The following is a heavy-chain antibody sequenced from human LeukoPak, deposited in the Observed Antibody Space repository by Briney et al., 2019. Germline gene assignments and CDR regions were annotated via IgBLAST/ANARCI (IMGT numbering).Heavy chain of an antibody. V-gene: IGHV1-2*02. Sequence: ASVKVSCKASGYTFTSYDINWVRQAPGQGLEWMGWINPNSGGTNYAQKFQGRVTMTRDTSISTAYMELSRLRSDDTAVYYCAKTYYYDSSGYSARYNWFDPWGQGTLVTVSS. D-gene: IGHD3-22*01. CDR3: AKTYYYDSSGYSARYNWFDP. CDR1: GYTFTSYD. CDR2: INPNSGGT. J-gene: IGHJ5*02.